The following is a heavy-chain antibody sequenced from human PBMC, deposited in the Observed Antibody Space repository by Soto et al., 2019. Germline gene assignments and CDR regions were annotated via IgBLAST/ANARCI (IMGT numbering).Heavy chain of an antibody. CDR2: ISGSGGST. D-gene: IGHD2-15*01. V-gene: IGHV3-23*01. CDR3: AKGGIVEGGYYYYYMDV. Sequence: GGSLRLSCAASGFTFSSYAMSWVRQAPGKGLEWVSAISGSGGSTYYADSVKGRFTISRDNSKNTLYLQMNSLRAEDTAVYYCAKGGIVEGGYYYYYMDVWGKGTTVTVSS. J-gene: IGHJ6*03. CDR1: GFTFSSYA.